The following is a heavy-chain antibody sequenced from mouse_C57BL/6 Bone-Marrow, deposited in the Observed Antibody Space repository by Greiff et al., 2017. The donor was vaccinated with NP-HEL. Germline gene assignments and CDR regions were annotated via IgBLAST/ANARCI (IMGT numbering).Heavy chain of an antibody. D-gene: IGHD2-4*01. V-gene: IGHV1-72*01. Sequence: QVQLQQPGAELVKPGASVKLSCKASGYTFTSYWMHWVKQRPGRGLEWIGRIDPNSGGTKYNEKFKSKATLTVDKPSSTAYMQLSSLTSEDSAVYCCARGGDYDGGAWFAYWGQGTLVTVSA. CDR2: IDPNSGGT. CDR1: GYTFTSYW. CDR3: ARGGDYDGGAWFAY. J-gene: IGHJ3*01.